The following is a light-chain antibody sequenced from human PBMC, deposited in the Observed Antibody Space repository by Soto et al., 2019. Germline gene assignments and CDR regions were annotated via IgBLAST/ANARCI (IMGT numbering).Light chain of an antibody. Sequence: EIVLTQSPATLSLSPGERATLSCRASQGVSSYLAWYQQKPGQAPRLLIYDASNRATGIPARFSGSGPGTDFTLTISSLEPGDFAVYYCQQRSNWPFGPGTKVDIK. CDR2: DAS. V-gene: IGKV3D-11*01. CDR3: QQRSNWP. CDR1: QGVSSY. J-gene: IGKJ3*01.